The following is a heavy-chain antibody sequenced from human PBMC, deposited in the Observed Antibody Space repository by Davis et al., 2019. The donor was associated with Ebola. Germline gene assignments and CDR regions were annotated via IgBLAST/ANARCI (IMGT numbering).Heavy chain of an antibody. CDR2: IYHSGST. Sequence: PSETLSLTCAVSGGSISSSNWWSWVRQPPGKGLEWIGEIYHSGSTNYSPSLKSRVIMSVDKSKNQLALKLNSVTAADTAVYYCARDLWGMDVWGKGTTVTVSS. J-gene: IGHJ6*04. V-gene: IGHV4-4*02. CDR3: ARDLWGMDV. CDR1: GGSISSSNW.